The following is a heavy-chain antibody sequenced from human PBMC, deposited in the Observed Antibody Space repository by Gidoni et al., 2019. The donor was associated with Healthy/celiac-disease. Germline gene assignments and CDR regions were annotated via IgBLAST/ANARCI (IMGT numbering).Heavy chain of an antibody. CDR2: ISSSGSTI. D-gene: IGHD2-2*01. V-gene: IGHV3-11*01. J-gene: IGHJ6*02. CDR3: ARDGDIVVVPAAMGGPYYYYGIDV. CDR1: GFTFSDSF. Sequence: QVQLVESWGGLVKPGGFLRPSCSASGFTFSDSFLSCIRQAPGKGLEWVSYISSSGSTIYYADSVKGRFTISRDNAKNSLYLQMNSLRAEDTAVYYGARDGDIVVVPAAMGGPYYYYGIDVWGQGTTVTVSS.